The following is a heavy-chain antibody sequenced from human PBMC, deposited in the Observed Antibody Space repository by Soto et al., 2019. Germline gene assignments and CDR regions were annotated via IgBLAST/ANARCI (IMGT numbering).Heavy chain of an antibody. J-gene: IGHJ6*03. D-gene: IGHD2-15*01. Sequence: EVQLVESGGDLVQPGGSLRLSCAASGFTVSSHYMNWVRQAPGKGLEWVSLIQSGGSTFYADSVKGRFTISRVNTKNTQFLQMNSLRGEDTAMYYCSRDDVYCSGGSCYGVHMDVWGRGTTVTVSS. V-gene: IGHV3-66*01. CDR1: GFTVSSHY. CDR2: IQSGGST. CDR3: SRDDVYCSGGSCYGVHMDV.